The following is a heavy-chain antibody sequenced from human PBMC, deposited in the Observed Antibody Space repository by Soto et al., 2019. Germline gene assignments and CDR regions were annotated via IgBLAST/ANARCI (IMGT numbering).Heavy chain of an antibody. CDR2: IIPIFGTA. CDR3: ARGSHGDTPKGYYYYGMDV. V-gene: IGHV1-69*13. D-gene: IGHD4-17*01. CDR1: GGTFSSYA. Sequence: ASVKVSCKASGGTFSSYAISWVRQAPGQGLEWMGGIIPIFGTANYAQKFQGRVTITADESTSTAYMELSSLRSEDTAVYYCARGSHGDTPKGYYYYGMDVWGQGTTVTVSS. J-gene: IGHJ6*02.